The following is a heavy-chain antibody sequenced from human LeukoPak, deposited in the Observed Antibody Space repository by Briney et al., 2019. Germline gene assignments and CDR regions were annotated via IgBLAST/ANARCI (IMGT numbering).Heavy chain of an antibody. CDR1: GFTFSTYA. CDR3: AKDPAFGSGTYYPFDY. CDR2: LSGGGGYT. D-gene: IGHD3-10*01. Sequence: PGLSLRLSCAASGFTFSTYAMIWVRQAPGRGLEWVSGLSGGGGYTHYADSVKGRFTISRDTSKNTLYLQMNSLRAEDTAIYYCAKDPAFGSGTYYPFDYWGQGTLVTVSS. V-gene: IGHV3-23*01. J-gene: IGHJ4*02.